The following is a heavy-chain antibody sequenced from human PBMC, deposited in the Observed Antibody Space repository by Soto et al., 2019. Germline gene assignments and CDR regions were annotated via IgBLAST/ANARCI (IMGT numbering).Heavy chain of an antibody. CDR1: GGAFRGYY. Sequence: QVQLQQWGAGLLKPSETLSLTCTVYGGAFRGYYWNWIRQPPGKGLEWIGEINHSGSTNYNPSLKSRVTISLDTSKNQFSLKLSSMTAADTAVYYCAGGYGRNFDYWGQGTLVTVSS. CDR2: INHSGST. J-gene: IGHJ4*02. D-gene: IGHD3-10*01. V-gene: IGHV4-34*01. CDR3: AGGYGRNFDY.